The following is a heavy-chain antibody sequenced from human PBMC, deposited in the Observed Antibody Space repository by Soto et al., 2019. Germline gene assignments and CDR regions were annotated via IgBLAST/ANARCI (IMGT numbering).Heavy chain of an antibody. V-gene: IGHV1-69*12. Sequence: QVQLVQSGAEVKKPGSSVKVSCKASGGTFNSYAISWVRQAPGQGLEWMGGIIPIFGTAKYAQKFQGRVQITADESTSTAYMELSSLRSEDTAVYDCARPRRYYDDSSCQSAWFDPWGQGTLVTVSS. CDR2: IIPIFGTA. CDR1: GGTFNSYA. J-gene: IGHJ5*02. D-gene: IGHD3-22*01. CDR3: ARPRRYYDDSSCQSAWFDP.